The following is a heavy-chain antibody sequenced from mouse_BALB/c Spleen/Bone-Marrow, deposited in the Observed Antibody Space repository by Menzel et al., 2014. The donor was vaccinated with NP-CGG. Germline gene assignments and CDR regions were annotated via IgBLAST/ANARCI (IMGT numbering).Heavy chain of an antibody. Sequence: EVKLVEAGGGLVKPGGSLKLSCAASGFTFSSYTMSWVRQTPEKRLEWVATISSGGSYTYYPDSVKGRFTISRDNAKNTLYLQMSSLKSEDTAMYYCTRDLYDGYYYYAMDSWGQGTSVTVSS. CDR1: GFTFSSYT. V-gene: IGHV5-6-4*01. D-gene: IGHD2-3*01. CDR3: TRDLYDGYYYYAMDS. J-gene: IGHJ4*01. CDR2: ISSGGSYT.